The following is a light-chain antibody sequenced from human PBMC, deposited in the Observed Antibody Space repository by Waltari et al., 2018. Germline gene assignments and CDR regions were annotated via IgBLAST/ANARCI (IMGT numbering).Light chain of an antibody. Sequence: QSVLTQPPSASGTPGQRITISCSGSSSNIGSHTVNWYQQPPGPPPKLLINGKNQRPSGVPDRFSGSKSGTSASLAISGLQSEDESDYYCAAWDDSLNGPVFGTGTKVTVL. CDR2: GKN. V-gene: IGLV1-44*01. CDR1: SSNIGSHT. J-gene: IGLJ1*01. CDR3: AAWDDSLNGPV.